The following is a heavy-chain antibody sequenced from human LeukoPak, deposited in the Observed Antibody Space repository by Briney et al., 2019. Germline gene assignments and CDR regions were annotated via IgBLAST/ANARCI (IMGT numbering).Heavy chain of an antibody. Sequence: GGSLRLSCAASGFTFSTYAMNWVRQAPGKGLEWVSAISGSSDNTYHADSVKGRFSISRDNSKNTLYLQMNNLRAEDTAVYYCAKDKGYSSGWYLLDPWGQGTLVTVSS. J-gene: IGHJ5*02. CDR1: GFTFSTYA. V-gene: IGHV3-23*01. CDR3: AKDKGYSSGWYLLDP. D-gene: IGHD6-19*01. CDR2: ISGSSDNT.